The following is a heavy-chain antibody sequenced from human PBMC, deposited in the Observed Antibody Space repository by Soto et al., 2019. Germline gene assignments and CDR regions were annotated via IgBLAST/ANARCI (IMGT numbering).Heavy chain of an antibody. V-gene: IGHV3-30*18. Sequence: GGSLRLSCAASGFTFSSYGMHWVRQAPGKGLEWVAVISYDGSNKYYADSVKGRFTISRDNSKNTLYLQMNSLRAEDTAVYYCAKDRDSSGWYGEEYYFDYWGQGTLVTVSS. CDR3: AKDRDSSGWYGEEYYFDY. CDR1: GFTFSSYG. J-gene: IGHJ4*02. CDR2: ISYDGSNK. D-gene: IGHD6-19*01.